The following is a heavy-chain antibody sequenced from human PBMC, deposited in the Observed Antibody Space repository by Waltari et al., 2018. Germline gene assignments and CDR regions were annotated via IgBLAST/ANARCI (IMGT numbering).Heavy chain of an antibody. V-gene: IGHV3-23*04. CDR2: ISGSGGST. J-gene: IGHJ4*02. D-gene: IGHD4-17*01. CDR3: AKVRQTAGLYGGYYFDY. CDR1: GFTFSSYA. Sequence: EVQLVESGGGLVQPGGSLRLSCAASGFTFSSYAMSWVRQAPGKGLEWVSAISGSGGSTYYADSVKGRFTISRDNSKNTLYLQMNSLRAEDTAVYYCAKVRQTAGLYGGYYFDYWGQGTLVTVSS.